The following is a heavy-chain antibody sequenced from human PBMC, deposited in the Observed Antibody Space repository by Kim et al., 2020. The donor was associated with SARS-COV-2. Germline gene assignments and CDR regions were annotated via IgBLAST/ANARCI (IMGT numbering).Heavy chain of an antibody. D-gene: IGHD4-17*01. Sequence: SYAQKFQGGVTMTRDTSTSTVYMELSSLRSEDTAVYYCASRLDYRNAFDIWGQGTMVTVSS. J-gene: IGHJ3*02. V-gene: IGHV1-46*01. CDR3: ASRLDYRNAFDI.